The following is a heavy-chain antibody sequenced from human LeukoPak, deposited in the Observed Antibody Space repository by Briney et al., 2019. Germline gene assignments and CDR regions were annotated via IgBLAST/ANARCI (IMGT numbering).Heavy chain of an antibody. J-gene: IGHJ4*02. CDR2: ISSDGNEK. Sequence: PGRSFSLSCPKSGLSFIRYGMQWLCQAPGKGLEWVAVISSDGNEKYYTESVKGRFTISRDNSKNTLHLQMDSLRPEDTAFYYCARDKGREGDYWGQGTLVTVSS. V-gene: IGHV3-30*03. CDR1: GLSFIRYG. D-gene: IGHD1-26*01. CDR3: ARDKGREGDY.